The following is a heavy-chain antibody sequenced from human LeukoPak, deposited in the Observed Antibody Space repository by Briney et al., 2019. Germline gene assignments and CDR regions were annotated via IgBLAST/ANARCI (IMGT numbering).Heavy chain of an antibody. J-gene: IGHJ4*02. CDR2: ISSSSSYI. D-gene: IGHD3-22*01. CDR3: ASSLPGPMRDYYDSSGPGY. V-gene: IGHV3-21*01. CDR1: GFTFSSYS. Sequence: PGRSLRLSCAASGFTFSSYSMNWVRQAPGKGLEWVSSISSSSSYIYYADSVKGRFTISRDNAKNSLYLQMNSLRAEETAVYYCASSLPGPMRDYYDSSGPGYWGQGTLVTVSS.